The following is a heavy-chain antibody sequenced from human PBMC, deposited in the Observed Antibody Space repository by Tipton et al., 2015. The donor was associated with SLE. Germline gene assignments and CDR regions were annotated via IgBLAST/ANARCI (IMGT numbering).Heavy chain of an antibody. D-gene: IGHD4-11*01. V-gene: IGHV4-34*01. CDR1: GGSFSGYY. CDR3: AREGTTGYPFDY. CDR2: INHSGST. Sequence: LRLSCAVYGGSFSGYYWSWIRQPPGKGLEWIGEINHSGSTNYNPSLKSRVTISVDTSKNQFSLKLSSVTAADTAVYYCAREGTTGYPFDYWGQGTLVTVSS. J-gene: IGHJ4*02.